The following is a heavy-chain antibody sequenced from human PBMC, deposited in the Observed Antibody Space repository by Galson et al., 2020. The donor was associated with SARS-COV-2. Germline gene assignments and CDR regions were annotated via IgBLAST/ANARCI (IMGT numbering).Heavy chain of an antibody. V-gene: IGHV3-48*01. Sequence: GGSLRLSCVASGFTFNRAGMNWVRQAPGKGLEWISYISGGSTTIYYADSLRGRFTISRDNAKNSLFLHVNSLRAEDTAVYYCARDPLNCGGDCFSGTDWGQGTLVTVSS. CDR2: ISGGSTTI. CDR3: ARDPLNCGGDCFSGTD. CDR1: GFTFNRAG. D-gene: IGHD2-21*02. J-gene: IGHJ4*02.